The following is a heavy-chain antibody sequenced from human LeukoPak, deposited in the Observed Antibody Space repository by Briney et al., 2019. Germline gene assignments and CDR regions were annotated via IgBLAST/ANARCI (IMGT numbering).Heavy chain of an antibody. CDR2: ISAYTDNK. D-gene: IGHD4-23*01. CDR3: ARGDYGGPDAFDI. J-gene: IGHJ3*02. Sequence: GASVKVSCKTSGYTFTNFGIGWVRQAPGQGLEWMGWISAYTDNKNYAQKVQDRVTMTTDTSTNTAYMELRSLRSDDTAVYYCARGDYGGPDAFDIWGQGTMVTVSS. CDR1: GYTFTNFG. V-gene: IGHV1-18*01.